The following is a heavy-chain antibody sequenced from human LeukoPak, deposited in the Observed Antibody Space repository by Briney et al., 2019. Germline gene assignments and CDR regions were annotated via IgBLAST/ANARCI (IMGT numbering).Heavy chain of an antibody. D-gene: IGHD1-26*01. CDR2: INPNSGGT. V-gene: IGHV1-2*02. Sequence: ASVKVSCKASGYTFTSYGISWVRQAPGQGLEWMGWINPNSGGTNYAQKFQGRVTMTRDTSISTAYMELSRLRSDDTAVYYCAHIGGEQWDWFDPWGQGTLVTVSS. CDR1: GYTFTSYG. CDR3: AHIGGEQWDWFDP. J-gene: IGHJ5*02.